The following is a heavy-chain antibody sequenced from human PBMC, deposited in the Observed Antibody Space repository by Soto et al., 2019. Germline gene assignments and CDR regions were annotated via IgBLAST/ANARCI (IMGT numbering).Heavy chain of an antibody. Sequence: GESLKISCXGSGYSFTSYWIGWVRQMPGKGLEWMAIIYPGDSDARYSPSFQGQVTISADKSISTAYLQWSGLKASDTAMYYCARRGYCSGGSCFSAPFDIWGQGTMVTVSS. J-gene: IGHJ3*02. CDR2: IYPGDSDA. CDR3: ARRGYCSGGSCFSAPFDI. V-gene: IGHV5-51*01. CDR1: GYSFTSYW. D-gene: IGHD2-15*01.